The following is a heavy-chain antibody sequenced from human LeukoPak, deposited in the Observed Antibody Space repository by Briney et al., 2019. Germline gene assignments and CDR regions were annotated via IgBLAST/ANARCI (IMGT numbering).Heavy chain of an antibody. CDR2: ISGSGTNT. J-gene: IGHJ4*02. V-gene: IGHV3-23*01. CDR1: GFTFNNHA. D-gene: IGHD3-10*01. Sequence: GGSLRLSCTASGFTFNNHAMNWVRQAPGKGLEWVSSISGSGTNTYYADFLKGRFTISRDNSKNTLFLQMSSLTAEDTAIYYCARSGAPPPLYFDNWGQGSLVTVSS. CDR3: ARSGAPPPLYFDN.